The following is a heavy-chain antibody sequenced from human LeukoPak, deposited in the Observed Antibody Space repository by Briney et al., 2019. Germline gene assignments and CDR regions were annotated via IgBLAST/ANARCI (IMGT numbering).Heavy chain of an antibody. V-gene: IGHV4-59*01. CDR1: GGSISSYY. D-gene: IGHD6-19*01. Sequence: SETLSLTCTVSGGSISSYYWSWIRQPPGKGLEWIGYIYYSGSTNYNPSLKSRVTISVDTSKNQFSLKLSSVTAADTAVYYCARVSSSGYYYYYYYMDVWGKGTTVTVSS. CDR3: ARVSSSGYYYYYYYMDV. CDR2: IYYSGST. J-gene: IGHJ6*03.